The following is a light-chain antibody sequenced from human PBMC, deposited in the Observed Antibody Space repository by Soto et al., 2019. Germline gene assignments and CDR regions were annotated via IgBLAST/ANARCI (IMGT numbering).Light chain of an antibody. V-gene: IGLV2-14*01. CDR1: SSDVGGYNY. CDR3: SLYTSSRTRV. J-gene: IGLJ3*02. Sequence: QSALTQPASVSGSPGQSITLSCTGTSSDVGGYNYVSWYQQHPGKAPKLMIYDVSNRPSGVSNRFSGSKSGNTASLTISGLQAEDEADYYCSLYTSSRTRVFGGGTKLTVL. CDR2: DVS.